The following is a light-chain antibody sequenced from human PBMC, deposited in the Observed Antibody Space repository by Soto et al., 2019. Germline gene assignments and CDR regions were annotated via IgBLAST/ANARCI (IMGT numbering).Light chain of an antibody. Sequence: EIVLTQSPGTLSLSPGERATLSCRASQSFSSKYLAWYQQKPGQAPRLLIYGTSSRATGIPDRFSGSGSGTDFTLTISRLEPEDFAVYYCQQYGSSRTFGQGTKVETK. CDR3: QQYGSSRT. V-gene: IGKV3-20*01. CDR1: QSFSSKY. J-gene: IGKJ1*01. CDR2: GTS.